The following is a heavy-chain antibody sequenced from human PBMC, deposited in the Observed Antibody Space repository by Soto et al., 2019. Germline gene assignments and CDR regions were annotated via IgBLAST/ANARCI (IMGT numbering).Heavy chain of an antibody. Sequence: QVQLVESGGGLVKPGGSLRLSCAVSGFTFSDYYMTWIHQAPGKGLEWVSYISRSTSHTNYADSVKGRFTISRDNAKNSLFLQMNSLRAEDTAVYYCARGRGAAADYFDFWGQGTLVTVSS. CDR2: ISRSTSHT. CDR1: GFTFSDYY. V-gene: IGHV3-11*05. J-gene: IGHJ4*02. CDR3: ARGRGAAADYFDF. D-gene: IGHD6-13*01.